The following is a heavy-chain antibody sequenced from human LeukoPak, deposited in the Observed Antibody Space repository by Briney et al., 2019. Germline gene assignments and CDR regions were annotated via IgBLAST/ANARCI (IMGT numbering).Heavy chain of an antibody. V-gene: IGHV1-8*01. J-gene: IGHJ6*02. CDR2: MSPNSGDT. D-gene: IGHD1-26*01. CDR3: ASSETGAKNYYYYYGMDV. CDR1: GYTFTTHD. Sequence: ASVKVSCKASGYTFTTHDINWVRQATGQGLEWLGWMSPNSGDTGYAQKFQGRVTITADESTSTAYMELSSLRSEDTAVYYCASSETGAKNYYYYYGMDVWGQGTTVTVSS.